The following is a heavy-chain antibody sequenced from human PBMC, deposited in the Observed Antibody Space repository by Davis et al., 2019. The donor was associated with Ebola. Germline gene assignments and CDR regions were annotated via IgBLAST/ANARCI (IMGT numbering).Heavy chain of an antibody. D-gene: IGHD3-16*01. Sequence: AASVKVSCKASGYTFTSYAMHWLRQAPGQRLEWMGWINAGTDNTKYSQKFQGRVTLTKDTSASTAYMELSSLRSDDTAVYYCARSWGDYWGQGTLVTVSS. CDR1: GYTFTSYA. CDR2: INAGTDNT. V-gene: IGHV1-3*01. J-gene: IGHJ4*02. CDR3: ARSWGDY.